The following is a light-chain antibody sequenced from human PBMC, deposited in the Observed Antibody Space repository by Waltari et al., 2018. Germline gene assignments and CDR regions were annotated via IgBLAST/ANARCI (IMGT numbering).Light chain of an antibody. Sequence: DIVMTQTPLSLPITPGEPASISCRSSQSLLHSNGNTYLHWYLQKPGQSPQLLIYGGSNRASGVPDRSSGSGSGTDFTLKISKVEAEDVGAYYCVQGIAFPLTFGGGTKVQIK. CDR3: VQGIAFPLT. V-gene: IGKV2-40*01. CDR1: QSLLHSNGNTY. CDR2: GGS. J-gene: IGKJ4*01.